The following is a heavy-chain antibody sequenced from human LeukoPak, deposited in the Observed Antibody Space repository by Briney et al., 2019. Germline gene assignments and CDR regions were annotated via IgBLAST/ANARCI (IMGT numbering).Heavy chain of an antibody. CDR3: ARQAYSHSDY. CDR2: VNSDGSST. V-gene: IGHV3-74*01. J-gene: IGHJ4*02. Sequence: PGGSLRLTCAASGFTFSTFWMHWVRQAPGKGLVWVSRVNSDGSSTSYADSVKGRFTISRDNAKNTLSLQMNSLRAEDTAVYYCARQAYSHSDYWAREAWSPSPQ. D-gene: IGHD4-11*01. CDR1: GFTFSTFW.